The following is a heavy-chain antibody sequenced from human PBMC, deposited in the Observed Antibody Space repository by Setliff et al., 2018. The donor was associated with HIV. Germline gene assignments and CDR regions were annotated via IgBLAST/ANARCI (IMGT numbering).Heavy chain of an antibody. CDR2: IYYTGDT. J-gene: IGHJ4*02. Sequence: LSLTCTVSGGSITNGDHYWAWIRQSPGKGLEWIGYIYYTGDTYYSSSFESRVVISLDTSNDQFSLRVRSVTAADTALYFCARMSISASVYFDYWGQGTLVTVSS. CDR1: GGSITNGDHY. V-gene: IGHV4-30-4*08. CDR3: ARMSISASVYFDY. D-gene: IGHD2-2*01.